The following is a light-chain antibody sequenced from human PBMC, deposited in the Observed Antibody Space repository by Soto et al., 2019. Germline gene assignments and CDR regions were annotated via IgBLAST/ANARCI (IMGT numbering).Light chain of an antibody. J-gene: IGLJ2*01. CDR1: SSNIGAGYD. CDR2: GNS. CDR3: QSYDSSLSAHVV. Sequence: QSVLTQPTSVSGAPGQRVTIYCTGSSSNIGAGYDVHWYQQLPGTAPKLLIYGNSNRPSGVPDRFSGSKSGTSASLAITGLQAEDEADYYCQSYDSSLSAHVVFGGGTKVTVL. V-gene: IGLV1-40*01.